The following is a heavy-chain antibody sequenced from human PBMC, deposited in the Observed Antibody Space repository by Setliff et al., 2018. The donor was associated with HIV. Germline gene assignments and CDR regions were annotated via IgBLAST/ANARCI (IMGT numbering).Heavy chain of an antibody. CDR2: ISGSGGST. J-gene: IGHJ4*02. Sequence: GGSLRLSCAASGFTFSSYAMSWVRQAPGKGLEWVSAISGSGGSTYYADSVKGRFTISRDNAKNSLYLQMNSLRAEDTAVYYCARVMEDCINGNCYVFDYWGQGTLVTVSS. CDR1: GFTFSSYA. CDR3: ARVMEDCINGNCYVFDY. D-gene: IGHD2-15*01. V-gene: IGHV3-23*01.